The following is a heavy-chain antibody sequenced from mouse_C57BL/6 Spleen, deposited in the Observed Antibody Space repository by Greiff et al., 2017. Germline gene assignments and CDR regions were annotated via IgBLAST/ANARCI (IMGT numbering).Heavy chain of an antibody. CDR3: AREGVNSYNY. D-gene: IGHD1-1*01. Sequence: VQLQQSGAELVRPGTSVKVSCKASGYAFSNSLIEWVKQRPGQGLEWIGVINPGSGGTNYNEKFKGKATLTADKSSSTAYMQLSSLTSKDSAVYFGAREGVNSYNYWGQGTTHTVS. CDR2: INPGSGGT. V-gene: IGHV1-54*01. J-gene: IGHJ2*01. CDR1: GYAFSNSL.